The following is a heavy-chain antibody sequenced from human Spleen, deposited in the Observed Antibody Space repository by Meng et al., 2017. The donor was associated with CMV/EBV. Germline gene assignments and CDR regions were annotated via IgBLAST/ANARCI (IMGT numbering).Heavy chain of an antibody. CDR3: ARNPASTGNFDY. Sequence: KASGYTFTSYDFNWVRQATGLGLEWMGWMNPISGNTGYAQSFQGRVVITRNISISTAYMELSSLRSEDTAVYYCARNPASTGNFDYWGQGTLVTVSS. V-gene: IGHV1-8*03. CDR1: GYTFTSYD. J-gene: IGHJ4*02. CDR2: MNPISGNT. D-gene: IGHD2-2*01.